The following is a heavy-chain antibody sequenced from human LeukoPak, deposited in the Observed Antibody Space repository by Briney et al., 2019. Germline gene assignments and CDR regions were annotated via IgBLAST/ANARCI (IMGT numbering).Heavy chain of an antibody. Sequence: SGTLSLTWAVSGDSISSSFSWSWVRQSPVKGLEWIGEIYHSGTTNYNPSLKSRVTISVDKSKNQVSLKLNSVTAADTAVYYCARDGSGTFHWFDPWGQGTLVTVST. J-gene: IGHJ5*02. CDR3: ARDGSGTFHWFDP. V-gene: IGHV4-4*02. D-gene: IGHD3-10*01. CDR2: IYHSGTT. CDR1: GDSISSSFS.